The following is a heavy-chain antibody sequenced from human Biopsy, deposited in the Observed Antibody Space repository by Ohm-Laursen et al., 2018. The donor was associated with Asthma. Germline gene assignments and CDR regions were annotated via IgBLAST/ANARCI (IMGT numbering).Heavy chain of an antibody. V-gene: IGHV3-30*18. CDR1: RFTFSSYG. CDR3: AKDWATYKWSDKPYDY. Sequence: SLRLSCAASRFTFSSYGMHWVRQAPGKGLEWVAYISYDGSDKYYADSVKGRFTISRDNSKNTLYLQMDSLRPEDTAVYYCAKDWATYKWSDKPYDYWGQGTLVTVSS. CDR2: ISYDGSDK. J-gene: IGHJ4*02. D-gene: IGHD1-20*01.